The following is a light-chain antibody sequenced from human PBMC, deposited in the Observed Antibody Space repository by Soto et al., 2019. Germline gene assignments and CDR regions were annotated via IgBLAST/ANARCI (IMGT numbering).Light chain of an antibody. CDR1: QSVSSSY. J-gene: IGKJ1*01. CDR2: GAS. Sequence: VLTQSPGTLSLSPGDRATLSCRASQSVSSSYLAWYQQKPGQAPRLLIYGASTRATGIPDRFSGSGSGTDFTLTISRLEPEDFAVYYCQQYGSSPRTFGQGTKVEIK. V-gene: IGKV3-20*01. CDR3: QQYGSSPRT.